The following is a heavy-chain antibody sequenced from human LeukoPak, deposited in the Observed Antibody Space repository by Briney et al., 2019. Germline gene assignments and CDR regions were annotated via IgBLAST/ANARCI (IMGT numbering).Heavy chain of an antibody. D-gene: IGHD3-22*01. V-gene: IGHV5-51*01. CDR1: GYSFTSYW. CDR3: ARQIYDSSGRDAFDI. Sequence: GESLKISCKGSGYSFTSYWIGWVRQMPGKGLEWMGIIYPGDSDTRYSSSFQGQVTISADKSISTAYLQWSSLKASDTAMYYCARQIYDSSGRDAFDIWGQGTMVTVSS. J-gene: IGHJ3*02. CDR2: IYPGDSDT.